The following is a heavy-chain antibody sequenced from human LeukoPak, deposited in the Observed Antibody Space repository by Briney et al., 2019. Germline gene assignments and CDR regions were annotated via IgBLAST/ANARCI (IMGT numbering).Heavy chain of an antibody. D-gene: IGHD7-27*01. Sequence: PGGSLRLSCAASGFTFSSYGMHWVRQAPGKGLEWVSSITTSSGYLYYADSVKGRFTISRDDAQNSLFLQMNSLRAEDTAVYYCARDSTWASDYWGQGTLVTVSA. CDR2: ITTSSGYL. CDR1: GFTFSSYG. V-gene: IGHV3-21*01. CDR3: ARDSTWASDY. J-gene: IGHJ4*02.